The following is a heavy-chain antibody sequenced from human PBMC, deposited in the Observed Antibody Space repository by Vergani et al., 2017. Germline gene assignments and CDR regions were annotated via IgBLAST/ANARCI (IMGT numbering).Heavy chain of an antibody. CDR2: IYYTGST. V-gene: IGHV4-61*01. D-gene: IGHD3-10*01. Sequence: QVQLQESGPGLVKPSQTLSLTCTASGGSISSGSYYWSWIRQSPGKGLEWIGYIYYTGSTNYNPSLKSRVTMSIDTSKSQFSLKLSSVTAADTAIYYCARVSGPMVRGVKRWFDPWGQGTLVTVSS. CDR1: GGSISSGSYY. CDR3: ARVSGPMVRGVKRWFDP. J-gene: IGHJ5*02.